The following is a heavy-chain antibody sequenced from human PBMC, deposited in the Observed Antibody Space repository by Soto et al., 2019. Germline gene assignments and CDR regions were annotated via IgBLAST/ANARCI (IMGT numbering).Heavy chain of an antibody. V-gene: IGHV4-39*07. CDR2: IYYSGST. CDR1: GGSISSSSYY. Sequence: SETLSLTCTVSGGSISSSSYYWGWIRQPPGKGLEWIGSIYYSGSTYYNPSLKSRVTISVDTSKNQYSLKLSSVTAADTAVYYCARCPLLRFLESLSVHSPGMDVWGQGTTVTVSS. D-gene: IGHD3-3*01. CDR3: ARCPLLRFLESLSVHSPGMDV. J-gene: IGHJ6*02.